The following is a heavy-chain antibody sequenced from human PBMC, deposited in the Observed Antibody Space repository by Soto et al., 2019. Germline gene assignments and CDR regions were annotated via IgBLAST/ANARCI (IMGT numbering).Heavy chain of an antibody. Sequence: LRLSCAASGFTFSSYAMSWVRQAPGKGLEWVSAISGSGGSTYYADSVKGRFTISRDNSKNTLYLQMNSLRAEDTAVYYCAKVVGYYGSGGYFDYWGQGTLVTVSS. D-gene: IGHD3-10*01. CDR3: AKVVGYYGSGGYFDY. V-gene: IGHV3-23*01. CDR1: GFTFSSYA. J-gene: IGHJ4*02. CDR2: ISGSGGST.